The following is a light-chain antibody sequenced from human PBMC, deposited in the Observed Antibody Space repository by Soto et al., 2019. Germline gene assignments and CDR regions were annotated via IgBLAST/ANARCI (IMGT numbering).Light chain of an antibody. CDR2: KAS. CDR1: QTISSW. CDR3: HYGNSPPWT. V-gene: IGKV1-5*03. Sequence: DIQMTQSPSTLSGSVGGRVTITCRASQTISSWLAWYQQKPGKAPKLLIYKASTLKSGVPSRFSGSGSGTEFTLTISRLEPEDFAVYYCHYGNSPPWTFGQGTKVDIK. J-gene: IGKJ1*01.